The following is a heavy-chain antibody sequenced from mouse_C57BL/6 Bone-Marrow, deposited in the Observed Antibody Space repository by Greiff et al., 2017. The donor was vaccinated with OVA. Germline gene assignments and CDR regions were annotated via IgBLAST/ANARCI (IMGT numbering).Heavy chain of an antibody. V-gene: IGHV1-7*01. D-gene: IGHD2-5*01. J-gene: IGHJ1*03. CDR3: AHSNVDV. CDR1: GYTFTSYW. Sequence: VQLQQSGAELVKPGASVKLSCKASGYTFTSYWMHWVKQRPGQGLEWIGYINPSSGYTKYNQKFKDKATLTADKSSSTAYMQLSSLTYEDAAVSYCAHSNVDVWGTGTTVTVSA. CDR2: INPSSGYT.